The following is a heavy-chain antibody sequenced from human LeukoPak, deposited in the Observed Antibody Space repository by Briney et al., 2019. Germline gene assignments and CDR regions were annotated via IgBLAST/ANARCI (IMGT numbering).Heavy chain of an antibody. D-gene: IGHD4-17*01. V-gene: IGHV1-69*05. CDR2: IIPIFGTA. CDR1: GGTFSSYA. Sequence: SVKVSRKASGGTFSSYAISWVRQAPGQGLEWMGGIIPIFGTANYAQKFQGRVTITTDESTSTAYMELSSLRSEDTAVYYCARGWTVTTDYYYYYMDVWGKGTTVTVSS. J-gene: IGHJ6*03. CDR3: ARGWTVTTDYYYYYMDV.